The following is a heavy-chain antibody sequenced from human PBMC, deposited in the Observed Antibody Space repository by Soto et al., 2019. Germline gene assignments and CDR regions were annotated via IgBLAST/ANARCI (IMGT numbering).Heavy chain of an antibody. CDR1: GGTFSSYA. J-gene: IGHJ6*02. CDR2: IIPIFGTA. D-gene: IGHD2-21*02. Sequence: QVQLVQSGAEVKKPGSSVKVSCKASGGTFSSYAISWVRQAPGQGLEWMGGIIPIFGTANYAQKFQGRVTITADESTSTAYMELSSLSAEDTDLYYCARRYCGGDCYSCYYYYYYGMDVWGQGTTVTVSS. CDR3: ARRYCGGDCYSCYYYYYYGMDV. V-gene: IGHV1-69*01.